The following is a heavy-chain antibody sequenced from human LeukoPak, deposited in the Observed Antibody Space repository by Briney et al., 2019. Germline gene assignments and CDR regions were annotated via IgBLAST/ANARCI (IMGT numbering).Heavy chain of an antibody. J-gene: IGHJ4*02. CDR1: GFSFSSYW. CDR3: ARDGPAMVPPDY. V-gene: IGHV3-74*01. Sequence: GGSLRLSCAASGFSFSSYWMHWVRQAPGKGLVWVSRINSDGSSTSYADSVKGRFTISRDNAKNTLSLQMNSLRAEDTAVYYCARDGPAMVPPDYWGQGTLVIVSS. D-gene: IGHD5-18*01. CDR2: INSDGSST.